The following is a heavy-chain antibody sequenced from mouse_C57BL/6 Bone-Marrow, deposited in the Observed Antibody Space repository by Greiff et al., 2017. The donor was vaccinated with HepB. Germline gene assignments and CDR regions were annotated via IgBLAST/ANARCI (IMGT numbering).Heavy chain of an antibody. Sequence: VQLQQSGTVLARPGASVKMSCKTSGYTFTSYWMHWVKPRPGQGLEWIGAIYPGNSDTSYNQKFKGEAKLTAVTSASTAYMELSSLTNEDSAVYYCTRGYYGSSWFAYWGQGTLVTVSA. D-gene: IGHD1-1*01. CDR2: IYPGNSDT. CDR1: GYTFTSYW. CDR3: TRGYYGSSWFAY. V-gene: IGHV1-5*01. J-gene: IGHJ3*01.